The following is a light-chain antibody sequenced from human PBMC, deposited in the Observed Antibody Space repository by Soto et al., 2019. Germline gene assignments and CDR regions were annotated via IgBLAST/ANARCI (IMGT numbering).Light chain of an antibody. Sequence: AIRRTQSPSSLSASTGDRVTITCRASQGISSYLAWYQQKPGKAPKLLIYAASTLQSGVPSGFSGSGSGTDFTLTISCLQSEDFATYYCQQYYSYPWTFGQGTKV. J-gene: IGKJ1*01. V-gene: IGKV1-8*01. CDR3: QQYYSYPWT. CDR2: AAS. CDR1: QGISSY.